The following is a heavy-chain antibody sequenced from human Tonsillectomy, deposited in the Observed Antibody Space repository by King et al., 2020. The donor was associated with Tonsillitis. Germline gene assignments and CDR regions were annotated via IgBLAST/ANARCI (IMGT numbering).Heavy chain of an antibody. CDR3: AKAGQWLVTFDY. V-gene: IGHV3-23*04. CDR2: ISGSDNST. D-gene: IGHD6-19*01. CDR1: GFTFSSYA. J-gene: IGHJ4*02. Sequence: QLVQSGGGLVQPGGSLRLSCAASGFTFSSYAMSWVLQAPGKGLEGGLAISGSDNSTYSADSVKGRLTISRDNSKKTRYLQMNSLRAEDTAVYYCAKAGQWLVTFDYWGQGTLVTVSS.